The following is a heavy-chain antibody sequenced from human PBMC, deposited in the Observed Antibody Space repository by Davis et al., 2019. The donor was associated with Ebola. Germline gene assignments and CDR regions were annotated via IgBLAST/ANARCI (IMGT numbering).Heavy chain of an antibody. V-gene: IGHV1-69*04. D-gene: IGHD3-10*01. CDR1: GYTFTSYG. CDR3: ARRGFLRVNSYYYYYYGMDV. CDR2: IIPILGIS. J-gene: IGHJ6*02. Sequence: SVKVSCKASGYTFTSYGISWVRQAPGQGLEWMGRIIPILGISNYAQKFQGRVTITADKSTSTAYMELSSLRSEDTAVYYCARRGFLRVNSYYYYYYGMDVWGQGTTVTVSS.